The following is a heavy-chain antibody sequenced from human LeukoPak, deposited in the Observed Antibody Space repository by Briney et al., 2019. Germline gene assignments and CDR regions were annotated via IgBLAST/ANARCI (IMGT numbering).Heavy chain of an antibody. CDR3: VKEGTPYVSSYFDY. V-gene: IGHV3-30*18. J-gene: IGHJ4*02. Sequence: GGSLRLSCAASGFTFSPYGMNWVRQAPGKGLEWVAVISHDGSLNYYADSVTGRFTISRDNPRNILYLQMNSLRADDTAVYYCVKEGTPYVSSYFDYWGQGTLVTVSS. CDR2: ISHDGSLN. CDR1: GFTFSPYG. D-gene: IGHD6-6*01.